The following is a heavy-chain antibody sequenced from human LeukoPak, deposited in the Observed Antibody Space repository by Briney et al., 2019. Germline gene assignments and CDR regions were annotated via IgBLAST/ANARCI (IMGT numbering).Heavy chain of an antibody. CDR1: VYTFTSYD. V-gene: IGHV1-8*01. CDR3: ARKGKVTAGTHYFDY. J-gene: IGHJ4*02. CDR2: MNPNSGNT. Sequence: ASVNVSCKASVYTFTSYDVQWVRQATGQGLEWMGWMNPNSGNTGYAQRFQGRVTMTRDTSISTAYMELSSLRSEDTAVYYCARKGKVTAGTHYFDYWGQGTMVTVSS. D-gene: IGHD2-21*02.